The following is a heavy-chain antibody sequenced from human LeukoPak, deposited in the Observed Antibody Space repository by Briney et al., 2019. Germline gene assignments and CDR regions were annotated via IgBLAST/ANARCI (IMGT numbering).Heavy chain of an antibody. CDR3: ATWDIVLMVYAT. J-gene: IGHJ4*02. CDR1: GGSFSSGGYY. CDR2: IYYSGST. D-gene: IGHD2-8*01. Sequence: SETLSLTCAVYGGSFSSGGYYWSWIRQHPGKGLEWIGYIYYSGSTYYNPSLKSRVTISVDTSKNQFSLKLSSVTAADTAVYYCATWDIVLMVYATWGQGTLVTVSS. V-gene: IGHV4-31*11.